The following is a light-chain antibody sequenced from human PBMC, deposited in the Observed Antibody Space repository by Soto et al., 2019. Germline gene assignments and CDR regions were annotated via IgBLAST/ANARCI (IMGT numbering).Light chain of an antibody. Sequence: QSALAQPASVSGSPGQPITISCTGTSSDVGLYDYVSWYQQHPGKAPQLMIYAVSNRPSGVSNRFSASKSGNTASLFISGLQAEYEADYYCGSYTSDSSYVFGSGTKVTVL. CDR1: SSDVGLYDY. CDR2: AVS. J-gene: IGLJ1*01. V-gene: IGLV2-14*01. CDR3: GSYTSDSSYV.